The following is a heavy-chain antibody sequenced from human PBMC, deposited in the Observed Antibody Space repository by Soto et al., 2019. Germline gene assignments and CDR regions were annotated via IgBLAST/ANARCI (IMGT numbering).Heavy chain of an antibody. CDR2: IYPGDSDT. Sequence: PGESLKISCKGSGYSFIDYWIGWVRQVPGKGLEWMGVIYPGDSDTRYSPSFQGQVTISADTSISTAYLQWTSLKASDTAMYYCARSRRGAYSSGWYSPSGYYNYGIDVWGQGTKVTVSS. D-gene: IGHD6-19*01. J-gene: IGHJ6*02. V-gene: IGHV5-51*01. CDR3: ARSRRGAYSSGWYSPSGYYNYGIDV. CDR1: GYSFIDYW.